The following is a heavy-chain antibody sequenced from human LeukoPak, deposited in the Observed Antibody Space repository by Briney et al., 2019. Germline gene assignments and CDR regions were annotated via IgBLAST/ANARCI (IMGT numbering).Heavy chain of an antibody. CDR3: VKQDGGLGRPDH. J-gene: IGHJ4*02. D-gene: IGHD1-1*01. CDR1: GFTFSNYA. Sequence: SGGSLRLSCSVSGFTFSNYALHWVRQAPGKGLEWVSAISSNGDSTYYADSVKGRFTISRDNSKNTLYLQMSSLRTEDTAVYYCVKQDGGLGRPDHWGQGTLVTVSS. V-gene: IGHV3-64D*06. CDR2: ISSNGDST.